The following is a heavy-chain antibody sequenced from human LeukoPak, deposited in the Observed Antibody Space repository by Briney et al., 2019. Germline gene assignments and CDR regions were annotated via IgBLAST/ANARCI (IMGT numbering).Heavy chain of an antibody. V-gene: IGHV5-51*01. CDR2: IYPADSDT. D-gene: IGHD1-26*01. Sequence: GGSLKISCKGSEYTFDIYWIGGVRQMPGKGLEWMGIIYPADSDTRYSPSFQGQVTISVDKSINTAYLQWSSLKASDTAMYYCARRGEGGTYQSLDYWGQGTLVTVSS. J-gene: IGHJ4*02. CDR1: EYTFDIYW. CDR3: ARRGEGGTYQSLDY.